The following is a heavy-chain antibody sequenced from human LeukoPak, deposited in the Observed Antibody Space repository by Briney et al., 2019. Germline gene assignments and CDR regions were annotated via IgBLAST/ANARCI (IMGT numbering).Heavy chain of an antibody. CDR2: ISGSGGST. J-gene: IGHJ3*02. V-gene: IGHV3-23*01. CDR1: GFTFSSYG. Sequence: GGSLRLSCAASGFTFSSYGMSWVRQAPGKGLEWVSAISGSGGSTYYADSVKGRFTISRENSKNTLYLQMNSLRAEDTAVYYCAKPTYGSGSYYPGDAFDIWGQGTMVTVSS. D-gene: IGHD3-10*01. CDR3: AKPTYGSGSYYPGDAFDI.